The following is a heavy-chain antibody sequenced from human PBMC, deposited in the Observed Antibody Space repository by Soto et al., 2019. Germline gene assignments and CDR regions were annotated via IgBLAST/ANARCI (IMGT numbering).Heavy chain of an antibody. CDR2: IYYSGST. V-gene: IGHV4-30-4*01. Sequence: TSETLSLTCTVSGGSISSGDYYWSWIRQPPGKGLEWIGYIYYSGSTYYNPSLKSRVTISVDTSKNQFSLKLSSVTAADTAVYYCARDGARRSSWYKSFDYWGQGTLVTVSS. CDR3: ARDGARRSSWYKSFDY. CDR1: GGSISSGDYY. D-gene: IGHD6-13*01. J-gene: IGHJ4*02.